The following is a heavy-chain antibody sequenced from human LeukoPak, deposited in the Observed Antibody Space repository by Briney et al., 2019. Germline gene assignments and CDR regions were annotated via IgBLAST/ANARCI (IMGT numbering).Heavy chain of an antibody. CDR3: ARDGPLWFSGYYKDNWFAP. V-gene: IGHV1-18*01. J-gene: IGHJ5*02. D-gene: IGHD3-10*01. CDR2: ISGYNGDT. Sequence: ASVKVSCKASGHTSSSHGITWVRQAPGQGLEWMGWISGYNGDTNYAQIFQGRVTMTTDTSTTTAYMELRSLRSDDTAVYHCARDGPLWFSGYYKDNWFAPWGQGTLVTVSS. CDR1: GHTSSSHG.